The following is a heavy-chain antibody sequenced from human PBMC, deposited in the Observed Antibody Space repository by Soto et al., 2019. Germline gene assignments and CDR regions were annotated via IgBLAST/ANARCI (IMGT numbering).Heavy chain of an antibody. CDR2: INAGNGNT. J-gene: IGHJ2*01. CDR1: GYTFTSYA. Sequence: GASVKVSCKASGYTFTSYAMHWVRQAPGQRLEWMGWINAGNGNTKYSQKFQGRVTITRDTSASTAYMELSSLRSEDTAVYYCAKVPGYSIGELWGRGTLVPVSS. CDR3: AKVPGYSIGEL. V-gene: IGHV1-3*01. D-gene: IGHD2-21*01.